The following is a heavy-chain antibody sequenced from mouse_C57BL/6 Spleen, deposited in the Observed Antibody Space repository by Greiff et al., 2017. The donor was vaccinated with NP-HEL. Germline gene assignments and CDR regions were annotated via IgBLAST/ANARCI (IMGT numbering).Heavy chain of an antibody. J-gene: IGHJ1*03. Sequence: QVQLQQPGAELVRPGSSVKLSCKASGYTFTSYWMHWVKQRPIQGLEWIGNIDPSDSETHYNQKFKDKATLTVDKSSSTAYMQLSSLTAEDSAVYYGASPYANYVGWYVDVWGTGTTVT. CDR2: IDPSDSET. D-gene: IGHD2-1*01. CDR1: GYTFTSYW. CDR3: ASPYANYVGWYVDV. V-gene: IGHV1-52*01.